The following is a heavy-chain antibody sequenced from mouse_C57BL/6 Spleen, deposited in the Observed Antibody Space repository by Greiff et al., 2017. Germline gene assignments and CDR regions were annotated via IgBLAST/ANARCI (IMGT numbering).Heavy chain of an antibody. CDR3: AGYDYSWFAY. CDR1: GYTFTNYW. CDR2: IYPGGGYT. D-gene: IGHD2-4*01. Sequence: VQLQQSGAELVRPGTSVKMSCKASGYTFTNYWIGWAKQRPGHGLEWIGDIYPGGGYTSYNQKFKGKATLTVDTSSSTAYMQLSSLTSEDSAVYYCAGYDYSWFAYWGQGTLVTVSA. J-gene: IGHJ3*01. V-gene: IGHV1-63*01.